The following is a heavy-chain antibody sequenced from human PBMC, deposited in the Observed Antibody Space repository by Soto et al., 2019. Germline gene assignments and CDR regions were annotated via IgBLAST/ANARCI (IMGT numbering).Heavy chain of an antibody. CDR3: ARAPKGYYYDSSGYPSD. Sequence: SETLSLTCTVSGGSVGSGSYYWSWIRQPPGKGLEWIGYIYYSGSTNYNPSLKSRVTISVDTSKNQFSLKLSSVTAADTAVYYCARAPKGYYYDSSGYPSDWGQGTMVTVSS. D-gene: IGHD3-22*01. CDR2: IYYSGST. CDR1: GGSVGSGSYY. J-gene: IGHJ3*01. V-gene: IGHV4-61*01.